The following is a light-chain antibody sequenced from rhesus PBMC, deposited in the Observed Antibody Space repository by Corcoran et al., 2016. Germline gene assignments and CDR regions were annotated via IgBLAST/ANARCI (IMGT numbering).Light chain of an antibody. Sequence: DIQMTQSPSSLSASVGDTVTITCRASQGISNSLAWYQQKPGKAPKPLIYYASNLESGVPSRFSGSGSGTDFTLTISSLQPEGFAAYYWQPHNSFPFTFGPGTKLDIK. V-gene: IGKV1S14*01. J-gene: IGKJ3*01. CDR1: QGISNS. CDR3: QPHNSFPFT. CDR2: YAS.